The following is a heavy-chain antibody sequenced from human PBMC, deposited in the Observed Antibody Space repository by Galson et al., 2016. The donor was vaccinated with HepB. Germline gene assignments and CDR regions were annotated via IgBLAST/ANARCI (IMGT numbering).Heavy chain of an antibody. CDR3: VYAYDPYGSGTFDY. Sequence: PALVKPTQTLTLTCTFSGFSISTSGMGVGWIRQPPGKALDWLAVIYWNDDKRSSPSLKSRLTITKDHSKNQVVLTMTRMEPLDTATYYCVYAYDPYGSGTFDYWGQGTLVTVSS. D-gene: IGHD3-10*01. J-gene: IGHJ4*02. CDR1: GFSISTSGMG. CDR2: IYWNDDK. V-gene: IGHV2-5*04.